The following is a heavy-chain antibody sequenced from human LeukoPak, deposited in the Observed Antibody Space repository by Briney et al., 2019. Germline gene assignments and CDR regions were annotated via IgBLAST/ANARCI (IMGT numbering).Heavy chain of an antibody. CDR2: LFFGGST. CDR3: ARQGGDYADAFDI. J-gene: IGHJ3*02. Sequence: SETLSLTCTVSGASISTYYWSWIRQPPGKGLEWIGYLFFGGSTNYNPSLKSRVTISVDTSKNQFSLKLSSVTAADTAVYYCARQGGDYADAFDIWGQGTMVTVSS. V-gene: IGHV4-59*08. D-gene: IGHD4-17*01. CDR1: GASISTYY.